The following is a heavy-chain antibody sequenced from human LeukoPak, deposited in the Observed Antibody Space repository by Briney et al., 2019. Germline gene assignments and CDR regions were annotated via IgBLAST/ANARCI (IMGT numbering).Heavy chain of an antibody. V-gene: IGHV4-59*08. Sequence: SETLSLTCTVSGGSISSYYWSWIRQPPGKGLEWIGYIYYSGSTNYNPSLKSRVTISVDTSKNQFSLKLSSVTAADTAVYYCARLLTLSSTRVLFDPWGQGTLVTVSS. J-gene: IGHJ5*02. CDR3: ARLLTLSSTRVLFDP. CDR1: GGSISSYY. D-gene: IGHD2-2*01. CDR2: IYYSGST.